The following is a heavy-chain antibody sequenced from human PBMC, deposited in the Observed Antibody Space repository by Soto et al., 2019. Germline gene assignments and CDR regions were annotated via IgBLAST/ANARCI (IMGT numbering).Heavy chain of an antibody. CDR1: GYTFTSCA. V-gene: IGHV1-3*01. J-gene: IGHJ5*02. Sequence: QVQLVQSGAEVKKPGASVKVSCKASGYTFTSCALHWVRQAPGQRLEWMGWINAGNGNTKYSRKFQGRVTITRDTSASTAYMELSSLTSEDTAVYHCARDVSGSWSLSWADPWGQGTLVTVSS. CDR3: ARDVSGSWSLSWADP. D-gene: IGHD3-10*01. CDR2: INAGNGNT.